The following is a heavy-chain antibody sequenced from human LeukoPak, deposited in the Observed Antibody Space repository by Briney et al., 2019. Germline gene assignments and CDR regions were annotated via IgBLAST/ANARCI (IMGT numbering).Heavy chain of an antibody. CDR1: GGSVNNNY. CDR2: VYYDGST. V-gene: IGHV4-59*02. CDR3: AAGFEVSYEIFNAFAL. Sequence: SETLSLTCTVSGGSVNNNYWSWIRQSPGKGLEWIGCVYYDGSTKYNPSLTGRLTISIETSKNQFSLRLSSVSAADTAVYYCAAGFEVSYEIFNAFALWGQGTLVTVSS. D-gene: IGHD2/OR15-2a*01. J-gene: IGHJ3*01.